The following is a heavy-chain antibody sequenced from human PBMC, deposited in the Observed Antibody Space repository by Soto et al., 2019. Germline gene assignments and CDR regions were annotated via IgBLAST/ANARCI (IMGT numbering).Heavy chain of an antibody. D-gene: IGHD3-3*01. Sequence: GGSLRLSCAASGFSFGSYALSWVRQAPGKGLEWVSTISGSDGKTFYADSVKGRFSISRDTSQSTLYLQMNSLRADDTAMYYCARWSYLDYWGQGTRVTAPQ. CDR3: ARWSYLDY. V-gene: IGHV3-23*01. J-gene: IGHJ4*02. CDR1: GFSFGSYA. CDR2: ISGSDGKT.